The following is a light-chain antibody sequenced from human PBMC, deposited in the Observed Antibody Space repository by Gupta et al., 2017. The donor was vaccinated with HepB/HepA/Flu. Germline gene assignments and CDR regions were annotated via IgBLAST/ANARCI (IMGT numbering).Light chain of an antibody. CDR1: QTSSSY. CDR3: QQSYSIPWT. Sequence: DIQMTQSPSSLSASVGDRVTITCRASQTSSSYLNWYQQKPGKAPKLLIYAASTLESGVPSRFSGSGSGTDSTLTISSLQPEDFATYYCQQSYSIPWTFGQGTKVEIK. CDR2: AAS. J-gene: IGKJ1*01. V-gene: IGKV1-39*01.